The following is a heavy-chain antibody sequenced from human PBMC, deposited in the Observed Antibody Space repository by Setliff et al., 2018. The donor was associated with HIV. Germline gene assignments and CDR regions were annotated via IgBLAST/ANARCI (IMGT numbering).Heavy chain of an antibody. D-gene: IGHD3-10*01. CDR2: MYYRGTT. CDR3: ARQGLTMNRGVPAPILYYFDY. Sequence: SETLSLTCTVSGGSIVSSSHYWGWIRQPPGKGLEWIGTMYYRGTTYNNPSLKSRVTFSADTSKNQFSLSLNSVTATDTAVYYCARQGLTMNRGVPAPILYYFDYWGPGILVTVSS. CDR1: GGSIVSSSHY. J-gene: IGHJ4*02. V-gene: IGHV4-39*01.